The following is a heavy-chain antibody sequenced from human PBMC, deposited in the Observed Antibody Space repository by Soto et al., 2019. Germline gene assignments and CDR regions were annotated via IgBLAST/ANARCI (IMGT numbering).Heavy chain of an antibody. D-gene: IGHD5-12*01. J-gene: IGHJ4*02. Sequence: EVQLVESGGGLVQPGGSLRLSCAASGVTVSSNYMSWVRQAPGKGLEWVSVIYSGGSTYYADSVKGRFTISRDNSKNTLYLRLNSLSAEDTAVDYCARHGYDYGGGYFDYWGQGTLVTVSS. CDR3: ARHGYDYGGGYFDY. CDR1: GVTVSSNY. V-gene: IGHV3-66*04. CDR2: IYSGGST.